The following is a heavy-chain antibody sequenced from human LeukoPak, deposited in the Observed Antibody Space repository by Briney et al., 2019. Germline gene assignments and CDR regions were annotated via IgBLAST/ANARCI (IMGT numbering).Heavy chain of an antibody. CDR3: ARGSGWLDY. CDR2: IYSGGST. V-gene: IGHV3-53*01. Sequence: PGGSLRLSCTVSGFTVSSNYMSWVRQAPGKGLEWVSVIYSGGSTYYADSVKGRFTISRDNSKNTLYLQMNSLRAEDTAVYYCARGSGWLDYWGQGTLVTVSS. J-gene: IGHJ4*02. D-gene: IGHD6-19*01. CDR1: GFTVSSNY.